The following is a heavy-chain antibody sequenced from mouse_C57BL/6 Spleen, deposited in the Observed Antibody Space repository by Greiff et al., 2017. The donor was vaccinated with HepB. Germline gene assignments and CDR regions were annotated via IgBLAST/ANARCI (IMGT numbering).Heavy chain of an antibody. Sequence: VQLLQSGPELVKPGASVKISCKASGYSFTDYNMNWVKQSNGKSLEWIGVINPNYGTTSYNQKFKGKATLTVDQSSSTAYLQLNSLTSEDSAVYYGAREGYYGSSYGYFDVWGTGTTVTVSS. J-gene: IGHJ1*03. V-gene: IGHV1-39*01. CDR3: AREGYYGSSYGYFDV. D-gene: IGHD1-1*01. CDR2: INPNYGTT. CDR1: GYSFTDYN.